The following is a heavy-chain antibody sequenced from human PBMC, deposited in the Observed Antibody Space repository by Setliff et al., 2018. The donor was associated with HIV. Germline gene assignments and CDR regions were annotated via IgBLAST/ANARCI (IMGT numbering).Heavy chain of an antibody. J-gene: IGHJ6*03. V-gene: IGHV4-34*01. Sequence: SETLSLTCAVYGGSFSDYYWSWIRQPPGKGLEWIGEINHSGSTDYNPSFQGQVTISADKSINTAFLQWSSLKASDTAMYYCVRATTVLYMDVWGKGTTVTVSS. D-gene: IGHD4-17*01. CDR3: VRATTVLYMDV. CDR2: INHSGST. CDR1: GGSFSDYY.